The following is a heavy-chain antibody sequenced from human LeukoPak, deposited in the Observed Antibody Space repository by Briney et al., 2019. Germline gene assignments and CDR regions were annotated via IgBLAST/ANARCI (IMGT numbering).Heavy chain of an antibody. Sequence: GGSLRLSCAASGFTFSNAWMSWVRQAPGKGLEGVGRIKSKTDGGTTDYAAPVKGRFTISRDDTKNRLYMEMNRLKTEDTAVYYCTTYSPLLEASDYWGQGTLVTVSS. D-gene: IGHD2-15*01. V-gene: IGHV3-15*01. CDR3: TTYSPLLEASDY. CDR2: IKSKTDGGTT. J-gene: IGHJ4*02. CDR1: GFTFSNAW.